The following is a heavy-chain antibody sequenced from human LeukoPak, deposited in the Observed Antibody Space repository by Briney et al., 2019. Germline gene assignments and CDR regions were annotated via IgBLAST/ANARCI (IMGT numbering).Heavy chain of an antibody. D-gene: IGHD3-10*01. Sequence: SETLPLTCAVYGGSFSGYYWSWIRQPPGKGLEWIGEINHSGSTNYNPSLKSRVTISVDTSKNQFSLKLSSVTAADTAVYYCARGSLWFRFWGQGTLVTVSS. CDR1: GGSFSGYY. CDR3: ARGSLWFRF. V-gene: IGHV4-34*01. CDR2: INHSGST. J-gene: IGHJ4*02.